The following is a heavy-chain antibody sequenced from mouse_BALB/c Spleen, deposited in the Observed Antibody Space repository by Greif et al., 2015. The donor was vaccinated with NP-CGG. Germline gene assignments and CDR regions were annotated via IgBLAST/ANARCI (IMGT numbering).Heavy chain of an antibody. CDR1: GFTFSSYA. V-gene: IGHV5-9-3*01. Sequence: EVHLVESGGGFVKPGGSLNLSCAASGFTFSSYAMSWVRQTPEKRLEWVATISSGGSYTYYPDSVKGRFTISRDNAKDTLDLQMSSLRSEDTAMYYCARDTTAWYCEVWGAGTTVTVAS. CDR2: ISSGGSYT. J-gene: IGHJ1*01. D-gene: IGHD1-2*01. CDR3: ARDTTAWYCEV.